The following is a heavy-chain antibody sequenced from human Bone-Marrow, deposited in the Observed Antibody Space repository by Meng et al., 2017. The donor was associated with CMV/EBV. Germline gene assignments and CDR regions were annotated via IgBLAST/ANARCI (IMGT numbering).Heavy chain of an antibody. CDR1: GGSISSYY. CDR3: ARVYCSSTSCYSFDY. CDR2: IYYSGST. Sequence: SETLSLTCTVSGGSISSYYWSWIRQPPGKGLEWIGYIYYSGSTNYNPSLKSRVTISVDTSKTQFSLKLSSVTAADTAVYYCARVYCSSTSCYSFDYWGQGTLVTVSS. D-gene: IGHD2-2*01. J-gene: IGHJ4*02. V-gene: IGHV4-59*01.